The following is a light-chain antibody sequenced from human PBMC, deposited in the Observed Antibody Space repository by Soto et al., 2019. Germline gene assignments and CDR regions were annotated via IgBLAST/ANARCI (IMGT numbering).Light chain of an antibody. J-gene: IGKJ2*01. CDR2: GAS. CDR1: QSVSDN. Sequence: EIVMTQSPATLSVSPGERVILSCRASQSVSDNLAWYQQKPGQAPRRLIYGASTRATTIPARFSGSGSGTEFTLTISSLQSEDVAVYYCQQSNNWPYTFGQGTRLDIK. CDR3: QQSNNWPYT. V-gene: IGKV3-15*01.